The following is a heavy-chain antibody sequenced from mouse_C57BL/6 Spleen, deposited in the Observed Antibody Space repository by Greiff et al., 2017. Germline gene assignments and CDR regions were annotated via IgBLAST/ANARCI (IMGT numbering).Heavy chain of an antibody. V-gene: IGHV5-6*01. J-gene: IGHJ2*01. CDR3: ARQHYYYGSSYYFDY. CDR1: GFTFSSYG. CDR2: ISSGGSYT. Sequence: EVMLVESGGDLVKPGGSLKLSCAASGFTFSSYGMSWVRQTPDKRLEWVATISSGGSYTYYPDSVKGRFTISRDNAKNTLYLQMSSLKSEDTAMYYCARQHYYYGSSYYFDYWGQGTTLTVSS. D-gene: IGHD1-1*01.